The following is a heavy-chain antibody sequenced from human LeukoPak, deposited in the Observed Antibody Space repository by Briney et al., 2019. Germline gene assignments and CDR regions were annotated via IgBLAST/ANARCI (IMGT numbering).Heavy chain of an antibody. Sequence: ASVKVSCKASGYTFTGYYMHWVRRAPGQGLEWMGRINPNSGGTNYAQKFQGRVTMTRDTSISTAYMELSRLRSDDTAVYYCARDRATGQYYYYYGMDVWGQGTTVTVSS. CDR2: INPNSGGT. CDR1: GYTFTGYY. J-gene: IGHJ6*02. V-gene: IGHV1-2*06. D-gene: IGHD2-15*01. CDR3: ARDRATGQYYYYYGMDV.